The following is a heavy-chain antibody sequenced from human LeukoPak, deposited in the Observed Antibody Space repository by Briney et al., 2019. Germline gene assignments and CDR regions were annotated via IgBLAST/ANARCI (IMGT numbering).Heavy chain of an antibody. Sequence: PGGSLRLSCAASGFTFSSYAMSWIRQPPGKGLEWIGEINHSGSTNYNPSLKSRVTISVDTSKNQFSLKLSSVTAADTAVYYCARHPVLRYFDWLLVNALDAFDIWGQGTMVTVSS. J-gene: IGHJ3*02. CDR2: INHSGST. D-gene: IGHD3-9*01. CDR3: ARHPVLRYFDWLLVNALDAFDI. V-gene: IGHV4-34*01. CDR1: GFTFSSYA.